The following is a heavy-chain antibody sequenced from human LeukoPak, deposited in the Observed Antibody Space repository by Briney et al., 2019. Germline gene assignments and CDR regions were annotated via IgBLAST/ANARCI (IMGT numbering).Heavy chain of an antibody. CDR2: ISSSSSHL. Sequence: PGGSLRLSCATSGFTFSSYSLNWVRQAPGKGLEWVSSISSSSSHLYYADSVKGRFTISRDNAKNSLYLQMNSLRVEDTAVYYCANNDYGDLGGYWGQGTLVTVSS. V-gene: IGHV3-21*01. CDR3: ANNDYGDLGGY. CDR1: GFTFSSYS. D-gene: IGHD4-17*01. J-gene: IGHJ4*02.